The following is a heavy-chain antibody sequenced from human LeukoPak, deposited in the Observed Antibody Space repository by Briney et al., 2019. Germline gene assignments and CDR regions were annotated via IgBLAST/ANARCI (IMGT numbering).Heavy chain of an antibody. V-gene: IGHV1-69*13. CDR3: ARGNQGFWSGYYRNAFDI. Sequence: SVKVSCTASGGTFSSYAISWVRQAPGQGLEWMGGIIPIFGTANYAQKFQGRVTITADESTSTAYMELSSLRSEDTAVYYCARGNQGFWSGYYRNAFDIWGQGTMVTVSS. J-gene: IGHJ3*02. CDR2: IIPIFGTA. CDR1: GGTFSSYA. D-gene: IGHD3-3*01.